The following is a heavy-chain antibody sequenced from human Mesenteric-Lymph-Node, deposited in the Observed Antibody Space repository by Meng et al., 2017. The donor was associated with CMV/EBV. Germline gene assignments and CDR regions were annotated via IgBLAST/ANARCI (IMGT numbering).Heavy chain of an antibody. V-gene: IGHV3-43*01. CDR1: GFTFDDYT. D-gene: IGHD3-3*01. CDR3: AKDGTPAYHTRITIFDYGMDV. J-gene: IGHJ6*02. Sequence: GGSLRLSCAASGFTFDDYTMHWVRQAPGKGLEWVSLISWDGGSTYYADSVKGRFTISRDNSKNSLYLQMNSLRTEDTALYYCAKDGTPAYHTRITIFDYGMDVWGQGTTVTVSS. CDR2: ISWDGGST.